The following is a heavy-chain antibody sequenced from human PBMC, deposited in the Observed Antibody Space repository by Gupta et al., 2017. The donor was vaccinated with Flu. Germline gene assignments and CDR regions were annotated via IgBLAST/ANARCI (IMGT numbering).Heavy chain of an antibody. D-gene: IGHD1-1*01. V-gene: IGHV3-48*03. J-gene: IGHJ3*02. Sequence: EVQLVESGGGLVQPGGSLRLSCAASGFTFSSYEMNWVRQAPGKGLEWVSYISSSGSTIYYADSVKGRFTISRDNAKNSLYLQMNSLRAEDTAVYYCAREGAAVNWNPSGDVGAFDIWGQGTMVTVSS. CDR1: GFTFSSYE. CDR3: AREGAAVNWNPSGDVGAFDI. CDR2: ISSSGSTI.